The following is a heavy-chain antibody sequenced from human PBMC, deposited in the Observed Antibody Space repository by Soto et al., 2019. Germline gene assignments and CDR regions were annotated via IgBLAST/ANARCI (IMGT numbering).Heavy chain of an antibody. Sequence: PGGSLRRSCVGSGFSFRDHSMNWVRQPPGKGLQWISYISSSSENIYYADSVKGRFTVSRDNAKNTLFLQMNSLRDDDSAIYYCARLPKGSVVTGWGQGSLVTVSS. CDR1: GFSFRDHS. D-gene: IGHD2-21*02. CDR2: ISSSSENI. J-gene: IGHJ4*01. V-gene: IGHV3-48*02. CDR3: ARLPKGSVVTG.